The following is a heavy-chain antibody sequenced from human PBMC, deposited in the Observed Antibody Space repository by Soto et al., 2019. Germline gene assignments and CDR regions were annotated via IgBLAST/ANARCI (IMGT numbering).Heavy chain of an antibody. V-gene: IGHV3-7*03. D-gene: IGHD6-13*01. J-gene: IGHJ6*02. CDR2: IKQDGSEK. CDR1: GLNFSRYW. CDR3: ARDRIAAAGTGVTYYYYGMDV. Sequence: GKTLRLSCAASGLNFSRYWMSWVRQAPGKGLEWVANIKQDGSEKYYVDSVKGRFTISRDNAKNSLYLQMNSLRAADTAVYYCARDRIAAAGTGVTYYYYGMDVWGQGTTVTV.